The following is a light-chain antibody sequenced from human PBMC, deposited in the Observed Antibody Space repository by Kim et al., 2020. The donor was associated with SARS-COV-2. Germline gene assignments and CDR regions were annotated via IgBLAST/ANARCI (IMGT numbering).Light chain of an antibody. J-gene: IGLJ1*01. V-gene: IGLV2-14*03. CDR1: SSDVGGYNY. CDR2: DFY. CDR3: SSYTSSSTL. Sequence: QSALTQPASVSGSPGQSITISCTGTSSDVGGYNYVSWYQQHPGKAPKLMIYDFYNRPSGVSNRFSGSKSGNTASLTISGLQAEDEADYYCSSYTSSSTLFGTGTKVTVL.